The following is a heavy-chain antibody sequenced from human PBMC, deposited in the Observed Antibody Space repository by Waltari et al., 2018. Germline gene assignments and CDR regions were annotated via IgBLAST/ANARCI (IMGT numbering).Heavy chain of an antibody. CDR2: IYHCGST. J-gene: IGHJ5*02. V-gene: IGHV4-4*02. CDR3: ARDRGLRGGYDS. CDR1: GGSISSGNW. Sequence: QVQLQESGPGLVKPSGTLSLPCVFYGGSISSGNWLSWVRQPPGKGLEWIGEIYHCGSTNYTPSLKSRLSISLDKSKNQFSLNLSSVTAADTAVYYCARDRGLRGGYDSWGQGTLVTVSS. D-gene: IGHD5-12*01.